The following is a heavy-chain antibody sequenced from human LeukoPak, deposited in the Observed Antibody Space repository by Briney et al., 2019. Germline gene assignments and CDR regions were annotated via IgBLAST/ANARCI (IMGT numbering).Heavy chain of an antibody. V-gene: IGHV3-30*02. D-gene: IGHD6-13*01. CDR2: IRNDGSNK. CDR3: AKDLTGSIWTFDY. Sequence: GGSLRLSCAASGFTFSSDGMHWVRQAPGKGLEWVAFIRNDGSNKYYADSVKGRFTISRDNSKNTLYLQMNSLRAEDTAVYYCAKDLTGSIWTFDYWGQATLVTVSS. CDR1: GFTFSSDG. J-gene: IGHJ4*02.